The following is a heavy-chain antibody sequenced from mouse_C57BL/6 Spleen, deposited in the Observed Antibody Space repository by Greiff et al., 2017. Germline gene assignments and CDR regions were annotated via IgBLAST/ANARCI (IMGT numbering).Heavy chain of an antibody. CDR2: IDPANGNT. CDR3: ARGFITTDYFDY. J-gene: IGHJ2*01. Sequence: VHVKQSVAELVRPGASVKLSCTASGFNIKNTYMHWVKQRPEQGLEWIGRIDPANGNTKYAPKFQGKATITADTSSNTAYLQLSSLTSEDTAIYYCARGFITTDYFDYWGQGTTLTVSS. CDR1: GFNIKNTY. D-gene: IGHD1-1*01. V-gene: IGHV14-3*01.